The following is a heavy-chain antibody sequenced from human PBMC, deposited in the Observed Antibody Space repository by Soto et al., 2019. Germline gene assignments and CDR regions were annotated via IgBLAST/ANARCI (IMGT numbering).Heavy chain of an antibody. CDR2: IYYSGST. CDR3: ARDYRQGGIAVALNAFDI. Sequence: PSETLSLTCTVSGGSISSGGYYWSWIRQHPGKGLEWIGYIYYSGSTYYNPSLKSRVTISVDTSKNQFSLKLSSVTAADTAVYYCARDYRQGGIAVALNAFDIWGQGTMVTV. V-gene: IGHV4-31*03. CDR1: GGSISSGGYY. D-gene: IGHD6-19*01. J-gene: IGHJ3*02.